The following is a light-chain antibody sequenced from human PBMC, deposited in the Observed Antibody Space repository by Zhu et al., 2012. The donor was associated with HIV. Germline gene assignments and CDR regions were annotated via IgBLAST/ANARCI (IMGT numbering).Light chain of an antibody. CDR1: QSVRSTY. CDR3: QLYGISLT. Sequence: ETVLTQSPGTLTLSPGEGATLFCRASQSVRSTYVAWYQQKAGQAPRLLIYGTSNRATGIPDRFSGSGSGTVFTLTISRLEPEDFVVYYCQLYGISLTFGQGTRLQIK. J-gene: IGKJ5*01. CDR2: GTS. V-gene: IGKV3-20*01.